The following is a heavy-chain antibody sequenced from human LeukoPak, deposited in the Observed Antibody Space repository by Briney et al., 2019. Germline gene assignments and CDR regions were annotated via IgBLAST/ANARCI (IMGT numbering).Heavy chain of an antibody. Sequence: SETLSLTCTVSGGSISSRTYYWGWIRQPPGKGLEWNGSSYYSGSTYYNPSLKSRVTISVDTSKNQFSLKLRSVTAADTAVYYCARLADCSSTRCHDYWGQGTLVTVSS. V-gene: IGHV4-39*01. CDR2: SYYSGST. CDR3: ARLADCSSTRCHDY. J-gene: IGHJ4*02. CDR1: GGSISSRTYY. D-gene: IGHD2-2*01.